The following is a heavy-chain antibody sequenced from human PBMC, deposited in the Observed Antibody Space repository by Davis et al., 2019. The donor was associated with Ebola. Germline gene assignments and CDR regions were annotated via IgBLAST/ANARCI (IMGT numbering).Heavy chain of an antibody. CDR1: GFTFGSSA. CDR3: TKEIEVTGTAVFHY. V-gene: IGHV3-23*01. Sequence: GESLKISCAASGFTFGSSAMDWVRQSPGKGLEWVSAITGGSTYTYYADSVKGRFTISRDNSKNTLYLQMNSLRAEDTAVYYCTKEIEVTGTAVFHYWGQGTLVTVSS. D-gene: IGHD6-19*01. CDR2: ITGGSTYT. J-gene: IGHJ4*02.